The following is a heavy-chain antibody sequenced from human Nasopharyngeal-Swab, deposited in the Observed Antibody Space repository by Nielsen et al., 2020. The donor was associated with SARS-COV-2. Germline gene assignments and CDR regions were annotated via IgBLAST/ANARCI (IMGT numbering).Heavy chain of an antibody. CDR1: GYTFTKHY. Sequence: ASVKVSCKASGYTFTKHYIHWVRLAPGQGLEWLGRVNPNTGGTNDAPKFQGRVTMTRDTSINTAYMELSRLTSDDTAVYYCARGEYADYFEFDFWGHGTLVTVSS. V-gene: IGHV1-2*06. J-gene: IGHJ4*01. CDR2: VNPNTGGT. CDR3: ARGEYADYFEFDF. D-gene: IGHD4/OR15-4a*01.